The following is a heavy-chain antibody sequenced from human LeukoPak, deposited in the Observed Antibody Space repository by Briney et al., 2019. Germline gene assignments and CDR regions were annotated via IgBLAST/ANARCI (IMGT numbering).Heavy chain of an antibody. Sequence: SETLSLTCTVSGGSISSYYWSWIRQPPGKGLEWIGYIYYSGSTNYNPSLKSRATISVDTSKNQFSLKLSSVTAADTAVYYCAGERDYYYDSSGHFDYWGQGTLVTVSS. D-gene: IGHD3-22*01. CDR2: IYYSGST. V-gene: IGHV4-59*01. CDR3: AGERDYYYDSSGHFDY. CDR1: GGSISSYY. J-gene: IGHJ4*02.